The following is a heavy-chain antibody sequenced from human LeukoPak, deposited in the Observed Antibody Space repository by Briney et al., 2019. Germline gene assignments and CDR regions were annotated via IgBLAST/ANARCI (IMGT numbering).Heavy chain of an antibody. Sequence: SETLSLTCTVSGGSISSSSYYWGWIRQPPGKGLEWIGSIYYSGSTYYNTSLKSRVTISVDTSKNQFFLKLSSVTAADTAVYYCALEMATSPGGDYWGQGTLVTVSS. J-gene: IGHJ4*02. D-gene: IGHD5-24*01. CDR3: ALEMATSPGGDY. CDR2: IYYSGST. V-gene: IGHV4-39*07. CDR1: GGSISSSSYY.